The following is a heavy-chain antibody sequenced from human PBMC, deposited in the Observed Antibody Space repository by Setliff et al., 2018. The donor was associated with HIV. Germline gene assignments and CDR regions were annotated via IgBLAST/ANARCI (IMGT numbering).Heavy chain of an antibody. Sequence: PSETLSLTCAVSGYSISSGYYWGWIRQPPGKGLEWIGSIYHSGSTYYNPSLKRRVTISVDTSKNQFSLKLSSVTAADTAVYYCASASGTYLIGHGDFDNWGQGTLVTVTS. D-gene: IGHD1-26*01. CDR1: GYSISSGYY. CDR2: IYHSGST. V-gene: IGHV4-38-2*01. J-gene: IGHJ4*02. CDR3: ASASGTYLIGHGDFDN.